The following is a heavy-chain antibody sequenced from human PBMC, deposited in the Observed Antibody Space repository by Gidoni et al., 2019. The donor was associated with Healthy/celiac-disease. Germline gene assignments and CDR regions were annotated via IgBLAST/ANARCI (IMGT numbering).Heavy chain of an antibody. CDR3: ARVGYDSSGYYYGFAYWYFDL. J-gene: IGHJ2*01. Sequence: QVQLVQSGAGVKKPGASVKVSCKTSGYTFPSYGISWVRQAPGQGLEWMGWISAYNGNTNYAQKLQGRVTMTTDTSTSTAYMELRSLRSDDTAVYYCARVGYDSSGYYYGFAYWYFDLWGRGTLVTVSS. V-gene: IGHV1-18*04. CDR2: ISAYNGNT. D-gene: IGHD3-22*01. CDR1: GYTFPSYG.